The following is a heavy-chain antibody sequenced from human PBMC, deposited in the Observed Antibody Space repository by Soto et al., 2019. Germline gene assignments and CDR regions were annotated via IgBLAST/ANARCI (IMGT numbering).Heavy chain of an antibody. J-gene: IGHJ4*02. CDR3: ATPSRDGYNWDY. CDR1: GFTFTSSA. CDR2: IVVGSGNT. Sequence: QMQLVQSGPEVKKPGTSVKVSCKASGFTFTSSAVQWVRQARGQRLEWIGWIVVGSGNTNYAQKFQERVTITRDMSTSTAYMELSSLRSEDTAVYYCATPSRDGYNWDYWGQGTLVTVSS. D-gene: IGHD5-12*01. V-gene: IGHV1-58*01.